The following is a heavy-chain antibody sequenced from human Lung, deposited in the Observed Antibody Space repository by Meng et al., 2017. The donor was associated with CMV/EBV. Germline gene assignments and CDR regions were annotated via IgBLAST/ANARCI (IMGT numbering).Heavy chain of an antibody. V-gene: IGHV1-2*02. CDR2: INTKSGDT. Sequence: SVKVSXKASGYTFTSYNIHWVRQAPGQGLEWMGWINTKSGDTDYAPKLHGRVTMTRDTSTNTAHMEVTRLTSDDTATYYCARRWDYWSGFQTGYGLDVWGQGTXVTVSS. D-gene: IGHD3-3*01. CDR1: GYTFTSYN. CDR3: ARRWDYWSGFQTGYGLDV. J-gene: IGHJ6*01.